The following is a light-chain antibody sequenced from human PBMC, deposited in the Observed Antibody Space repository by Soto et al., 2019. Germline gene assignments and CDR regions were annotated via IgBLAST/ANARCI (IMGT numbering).Light chain of an antibody. CDR2: DVS. J-gene: IGLJ1*01. Sequence: QSVLTQPASMSGSPGQSVTISCAGTSSDIGGYNYVSWYQHHPGTAPKLIIYDVSSRPSGVSHRFSASKSGNTASLTISGLQAEDEDDYYCSSLSVASPLFGTATKVTVL. CDR1: SSDIGGYNY. CDR3: SSLSVASPL. V-gene: IGLV2-14*01.